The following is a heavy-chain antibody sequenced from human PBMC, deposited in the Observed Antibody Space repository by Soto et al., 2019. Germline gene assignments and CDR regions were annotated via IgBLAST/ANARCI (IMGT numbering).Heavy chain of an antibody. D-gene: IGHD3-3*01. V-gene: IGHV3-64*02. CDR1: GFTFSMYA. CDR2: ISTNGGST. CDR3: ARSIYYVWCGYPQGFFYF. J-gene: IGHJ4*02. Sequence: PGGSLRLSCAASGFTFSMYAMHWVRQAPGKGLEYISAISTNGGSTFYADSVQGRFTISRDNSKNTLYLQVGSLRTEDMAVYYCARSIYYVWCGYPQGFFYFWGQGTLVTVSA.